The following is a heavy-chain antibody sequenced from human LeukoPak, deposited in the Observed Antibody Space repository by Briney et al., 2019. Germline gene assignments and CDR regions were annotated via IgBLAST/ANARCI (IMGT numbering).Heavy chain of an antibody. D-gene: IGHD6-6*01. CDR3: ARVSSSWSPSLSVTHYFDS. J-gene: IGHJ4*02. CDR2: TYYRSKWYN. Sequence: SQTLSLTCAISGDSVSSNSAAWNWIRQFPSRGLEWLGRTYYRSKWYNDFAVSVKSRIAINPDTSKNQFSLQLTSVTPEDTAVYYCARVSSSWSPSLSVTHYFDSWGQGALVTVSS. V-gene: IGHV6-1*01. CDR1: GDSVSSNSAA.